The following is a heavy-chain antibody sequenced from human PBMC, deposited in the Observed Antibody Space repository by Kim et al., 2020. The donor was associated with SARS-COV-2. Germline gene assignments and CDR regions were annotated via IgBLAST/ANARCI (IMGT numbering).Heavy chain of an antibody. CDR2: ISSSSSYI. J-gene: IGHJ4*02. V-gene: IGHV3-21*01. CDR1: GFTFSSYS. D-gene: IGHD4-4*01. CDR3: ARALGAVTTCDY. Sequence: GGSLRLSCAASGFTFSSYSMNWVRQAPGKGLEWVSSISSSSSYIYYADSVKGRFTISRDNAKNSLYLQMNSLRAEDTAVYYCARALGAVTTCDYWGQGTLVTVSS.